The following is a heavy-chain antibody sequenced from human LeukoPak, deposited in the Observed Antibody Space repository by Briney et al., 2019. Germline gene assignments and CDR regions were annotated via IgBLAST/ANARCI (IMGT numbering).Heavy chain of an antibody. D-gene: IGHD3-3*01. CDR3: ARSGSDFDY. CDR2: IKGDGSEK. Sequence: PGGSLRLSCEASGFTFSNYWMSWVRQTPGKGLEWVANIKGDGSEKNYVDSVKGRFTLSRDNAKNSLYLQMNSLRAEDTAVYYCARSGSDFDYWGQGTLVSVSS. J-gene: IGHJ4*02. V-gene: IGHV3-7*01. CDR1: GFTFSNYW.